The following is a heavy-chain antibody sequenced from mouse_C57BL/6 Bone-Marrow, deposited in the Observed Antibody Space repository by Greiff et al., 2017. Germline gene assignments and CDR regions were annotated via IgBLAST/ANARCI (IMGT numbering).Heavy chain of an antibody. CDR1: GFTFSDYG. J-gene: IGHJ2*01. Sequence: EVHLVESGGGLVKPGGSLKLSCAASGFTFSDYGMHWVRQAPEKGLEWVAYISSGSSTIYYADTVKGRCTISRDNAKNTLFLLKTSRRSEDTAMYYCARRDYPFFDYWGQGTTLTVSS. D-gene: IGHD2-4*01. CDR3: ARRDYPFFDY. CDR2: ISSGSSTI. V-gene: IGHV5-17*01.